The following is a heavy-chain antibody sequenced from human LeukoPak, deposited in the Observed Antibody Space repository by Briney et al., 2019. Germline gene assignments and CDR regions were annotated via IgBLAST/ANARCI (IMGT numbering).Heavy chain of an antibody. D-gene: IGHD6-13*01. V-gene: IGHV1-69*05. Sequence: GSSVKLSCKASGGTFSSYAISWVRQAPGQGLEWMGGIIPIFGTANYAQKFQGRVTITTDESTSTAYMELSSLRSEDTAVYYCARDFPGIAAAGTRYNWFDPWGQGTLVTVSS. CDR3: ARDFPGIAAAGTRYNWFDP. J-gene: IGHJ5*02. CDR2: IIPIFGTA. CDR1: GGTFSSYA.